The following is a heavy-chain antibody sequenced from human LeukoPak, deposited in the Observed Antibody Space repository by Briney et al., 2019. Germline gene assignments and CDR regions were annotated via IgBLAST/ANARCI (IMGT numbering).Heavy chain of an antibody. CDR2: ISSSSSHI. CDR3: ARSSRDGSTSDPHFDY. V-gene: IGHV3-21*01. Sequence: GGSLRLSCAASGFTFSSYSMNWVRQAPGKGLEWVSSISSSSSHIYYADSVKGRFTISRDNAKNSLYLQMNSLRAEDTAVYYCARSSRDGSTSDPHFDYWGQGTLVTVSS. CDR1: GFTFSSYS. J-gene: IGHJ4*02. D-gene: IGHD5-24*01.